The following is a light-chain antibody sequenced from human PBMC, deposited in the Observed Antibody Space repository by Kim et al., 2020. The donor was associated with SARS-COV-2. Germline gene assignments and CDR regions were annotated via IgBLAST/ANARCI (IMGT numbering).Light chain of an antibody. CDR3: QEYNSDSRT. CDR2: DAS. Sequence: AVVGDRLSIPYRASQSNSSWLAWYQQRPGKAPQLLIYDASSLESGVASRFSGSGSGTEFTLTISSLQPDHFATYYCQEYNSDSRTFGQGTKVDIK. CDR1: QSNSSW. V-gene: IGKV1-5*01. J-gene: IGKJ1*01.